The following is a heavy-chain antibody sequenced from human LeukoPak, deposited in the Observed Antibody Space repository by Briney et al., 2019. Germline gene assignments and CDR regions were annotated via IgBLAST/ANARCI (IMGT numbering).Heavy chain of an antibody. D-gene: IGHD3-10*01. CDR1: GFTFSSYS. Sequence: GGSLRLSCAASGFTFSSYSMNWVRQAPGKGLEWVSSISSSSSYIYYADSVKGRFTISRDNAKNSLYLQMNSLRAEDTAVYYCARAPGGSGTALFDYWGQGTLVTVSS. J-gene: IGHJ4*02. CDR3: ARAPGGSGTALFDY. CDR2: ISSSSSYI. V-gene: IGHV3-21*01.